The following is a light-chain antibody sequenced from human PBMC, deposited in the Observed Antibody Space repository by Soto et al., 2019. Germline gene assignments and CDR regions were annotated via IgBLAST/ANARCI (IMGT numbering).Light chain of an antibody. Sequence: QSALTQPRSVSGSPGQSVTISCTGASSDVGTFKYVTWYQQHPGKAPKLMTYDVSKRPSGVPDRFSGSKSGNTAALTISGLQAGDEADYYCCAYAGSFIFVFGTGT. CDR3: CAYAGSFIFV. CDR2: DVS. V-gene: IGLV2-11*01. J-gene: IGLJ1*01. CDR1: SSDVGTFKY.